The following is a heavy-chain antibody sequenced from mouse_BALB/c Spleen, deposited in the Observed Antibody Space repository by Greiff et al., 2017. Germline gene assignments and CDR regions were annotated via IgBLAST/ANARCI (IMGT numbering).Heavy chain of an antibody. CDR1: GFTFTDYY. J-gene: IGHJ4*01. CDR3: ARDTYYRYDVIMDY. V-gene: IGHV7-3*02. D-gene: IGHD2-14*01. Sequence: EVQRVESGGGLVQPGGSLRLSCATSGFTFTDYYMSWVRQPPGKALEWLGFIRNKANGYTTEYSVSVKGRFTISRDNSQSILYLQMNTLRAEDSATYYCARDTYYRYDVIMDYWGQGTSVTVSS. CDR2: IRNKANGYTT.